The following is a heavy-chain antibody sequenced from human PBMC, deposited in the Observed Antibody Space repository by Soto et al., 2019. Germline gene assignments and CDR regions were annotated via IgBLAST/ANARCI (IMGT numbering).Heavy chain of an antibody. J-gene: IGHJ6*02. D-gene: IGHD6-19*01. CDR3: AREKSEQWLGYYYYGMDV. V-gene: IGHV1-3*01. Sequence: ASVKVSCKASGYTFTSYAMHWVRQAPGQRXEWMGWINAGNGNTKYSQKFQGRVTITRDTSASTAYMELSSLRSEDTAVYYCAREKSEQWLGYYYYGMDVWGQGSTVTVYS. CDR1: GYTFTSYA. CDR2: INAGNGNT.